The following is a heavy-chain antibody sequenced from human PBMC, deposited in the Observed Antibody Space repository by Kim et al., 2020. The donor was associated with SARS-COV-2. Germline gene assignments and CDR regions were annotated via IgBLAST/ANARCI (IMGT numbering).Heavy chain of an antibody. CDR2: IYYSGST. CDR3: ARDNGWGSLGV. J-gene: IGHJ6*02. Sequence: SETLSLTCTVSGGSISSYYWSWIRQPPGKGLEWIGYIYYSGSTNYNPSLKSRVTISVDTSKNQFSLKLSSVTAADTAVYYCARDNGWGSLGVWGQGTTVTVSS. V-gene: IGHV4-59*01. CDR1: GGSISSYY. D-gene: IGHD6-13*01.